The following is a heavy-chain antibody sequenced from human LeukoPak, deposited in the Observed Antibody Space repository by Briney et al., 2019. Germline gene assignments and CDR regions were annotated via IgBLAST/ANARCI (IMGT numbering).Heavy chain of an antibody. V-gene: IGHV4-61*05. CDR1: GGSISSSSYY. CDR2: IYYSGST. Sequence: SETLSLTCTVSGGSISSSSYYWGWIRQPPGKGLEWIGYIYYSGSTNYNPSLKSRVTISVDTSKNQFSLKLSSVTAADTAVYYCARGIPGIAAAGSFDAFDIWGQGTMVTVSS. D-gene: IGHD6-13*01. CDR3: ARGIPGIAAAGSFDAFDI. J-gene: IGHJ3*02.